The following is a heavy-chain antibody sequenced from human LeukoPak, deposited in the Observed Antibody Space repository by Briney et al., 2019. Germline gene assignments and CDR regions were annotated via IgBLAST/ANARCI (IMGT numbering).Heavy chain of an antibody. V-gene: IGHV1-69*06. CDR2: IIPIFGTA. CDR1: GGTFSSYA. J-gene: IGHJ4*02. D-gene: IGHD3-10*01. CDR3: ARARGFYYGSGSFDFDY. Sequence: SVKVSCKASGGTFSSYAISWVRQAPGQGLEWMGGIIPIFGTANYAQKFQGRVTITADKSTSTAYMELSSLRSEDTAVYYCARARGFYYGSGSFDFDYWGQGTLVTVSS.